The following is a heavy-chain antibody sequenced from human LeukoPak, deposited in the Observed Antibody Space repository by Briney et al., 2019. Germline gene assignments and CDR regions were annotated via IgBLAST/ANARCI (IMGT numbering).Heavy chain of an antibody. CDR1: DYSISSGYY. D-gene: IGHD6-19*01. V-gene: IGHV4-38-2*02. CDR2: ISHRGST. CDR3: ARSLTQEDSGWYEGDY. Sequence: SETLSLTCIASDYSISSGYYWGWIRQPPGKGLEWIGSISHRGSTYYNPSLKSRVTISLDTSKNQFSLKLSSVTAADTAVYYCARSLTQEDSGWYEGDYWGQGTLVTVSS. J-gene: IGHJ4*02.